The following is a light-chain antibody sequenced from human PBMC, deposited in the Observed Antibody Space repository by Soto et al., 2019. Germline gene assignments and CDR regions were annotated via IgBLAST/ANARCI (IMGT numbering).Light chain of an antibody. J-gene: IGKJ2*01. Sequence: EIVLTQSPGTLSLSPGERATLSCRASQSVNRRFLAWYQQKPGQAPRLLLYGASSRATGIPDRFSGTGSGTDFTLTISRLEPEDFAVYYCQQYGGAPYTFGLGTKLEIK. CDR2: GAS. CDR1: QSVNRRF. CDR3: QQYGGAPYT. V-gene: IGKV3-20*01.